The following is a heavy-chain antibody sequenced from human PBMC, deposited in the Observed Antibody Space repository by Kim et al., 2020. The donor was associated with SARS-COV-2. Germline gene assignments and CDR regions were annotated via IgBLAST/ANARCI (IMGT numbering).Heavy chain of an antibody. Sequence: GGSLRLSCEASGFSFITYVMHWVRQAPGKGLEWVAVTSSEGNNKYYAGSVKGRFTITRDNSQKMLYLQMNSLRVEDTAVYYCARGGTQQRLALTSFYHYGMDVWGQGTTVTVSS. CDR1: GFSFITYV. J-gene: IGHJ6*02. D-gene: IGHD6-25*01. CDR3: ARGGTQQRLALTSFYHYGMDV. CDR2: TSSEGNNK. V-gene: IGHV3-30-3*01.